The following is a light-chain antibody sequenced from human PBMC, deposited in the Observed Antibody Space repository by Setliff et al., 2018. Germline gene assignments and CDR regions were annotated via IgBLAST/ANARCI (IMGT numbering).Light chain of an antibody. J-gene: IGLJ1*01. CDR3: QPYDSSLGGYV. CDR1: SSNIGAGYD. V-gene: IGLV1-40*01. Sequence: QSALAQPPSVSGAPGQRVTISCTGSSSNIGAGYDVHWYQQLPGTAPKLLIYGSTNRPSGVPDRFSGSKSGTSASLAITGLQAEDEADYYCQPYDSSLGGYVFGTGTKVTVL. CDR2: GST.